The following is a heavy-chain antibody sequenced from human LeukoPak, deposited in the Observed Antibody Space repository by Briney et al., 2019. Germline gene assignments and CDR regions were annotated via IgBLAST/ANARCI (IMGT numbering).Heavy chain of an antibody. J-gene: IGHJ4*02. CDR3: ARVYSYGSAYFDY. CDR1: GGSISEYY. V-gene: IGHV4-59*01. D-gene: IGHD5-18*01. Sequence: NPSETLSLTCTVSGGSISEYYWGWIRQPPGKGLEWIGYIYYSGSTNYNPSLKSRVTISVNTSKNQFSLKLNSVTAADTAVYYCARVYSYGSAYFDYWGQGTLVTVSS. CDR2: IYYSGST.